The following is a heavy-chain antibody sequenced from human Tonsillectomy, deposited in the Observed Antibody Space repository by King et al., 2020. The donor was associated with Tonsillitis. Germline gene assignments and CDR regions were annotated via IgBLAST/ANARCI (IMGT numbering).Heavy chain of an antibody. CDR3: VTYDYVWGSYRYYFDY. Sequence: QLVQSGGGVIRPGGSLRLSCAASGFTFGDYGMSWVRQAPGKGLEWVSGINWDGGSTGYADSVKGRFTISRDNAKNSLYLQMNSLRAEDTALYYCVTYDYVWGSYRYYFDYWGQGTLVTVSS. V-gene: IGHV3-20*04. J-gene: IGHJ4*02. CDR2: INWDGGST. CDR1: GFTFGDYG. D-gene: IGHD3-16*02.